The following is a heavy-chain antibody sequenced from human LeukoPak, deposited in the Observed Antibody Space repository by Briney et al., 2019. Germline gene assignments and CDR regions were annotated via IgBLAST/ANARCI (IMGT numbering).Heavy chain of an antibody. D-gene: IGHD3-16*01. Sequence: ASVKVSCKASGYTFTSYDINWVRQATGQGLEWMGWMNPNSGNTGYAQKFQGRVTMTRNTSISTAYMELSSPRSEDTAVYYCARAGGGLLVWDTNWFDPWGQGTLVTVSS. CDR3: ARAGGGLLVWDTNWFDP. CDR1: GYTFTSYD. J-gene: IGHJ5*02. CDR2: MNPNSGNT. V-gene: IGHV1-8*01.